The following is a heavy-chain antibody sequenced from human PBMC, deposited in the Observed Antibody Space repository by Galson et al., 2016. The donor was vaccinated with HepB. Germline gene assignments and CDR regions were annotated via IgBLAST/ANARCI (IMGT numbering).Heavy chain of an antibody. CDR1: GFTFSRYG. CDR2: TSYDGSYT. Sequence: SLRLSCAASGFTFSRYGMHWVRQAPGKGLEWVTVTSYDGSYTNHADSVKGRFTISRDNSKNTLYLQMNSLRVEDTAIYYCAKDSSDHFNIWSGLLSDWGQGTLVTVSS. D-gene: IGHD3-3*01. CDR3: AKDSSDHFNIWSGLLSD. J-gene: IGHJ4*02. V-gene: IGHV3-30*18.